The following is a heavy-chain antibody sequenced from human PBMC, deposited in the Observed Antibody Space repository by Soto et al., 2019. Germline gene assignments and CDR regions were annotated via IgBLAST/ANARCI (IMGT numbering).Heavy chain of an antibody. D-gene: IGHD5-12*01. V-gene: IGHV4-59*01. J-gene: IGHJ4*02. Sequence: SETLSLTCTVSGGSISSYYWSWIRQPPGKGLEWIGYIYYSGSTNYNPSLKSRVTISLDTSKNQFSLKLSSVTAADTAVYYCARIGTGYSGYDYWGQGTLVTVSS. CDR3: ARIGTGYSGYDY. CDR2: IYYSGST. CDR1: GGSISSYY.